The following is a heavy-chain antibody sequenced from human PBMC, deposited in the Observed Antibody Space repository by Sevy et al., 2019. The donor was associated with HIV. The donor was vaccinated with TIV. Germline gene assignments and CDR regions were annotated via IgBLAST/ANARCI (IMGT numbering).Heavy chain of an antibody. Sequence: ASVKVSCKASGGTFSSYAISWVRQAPGQGLEWMGGIIPIFGTANYAQKFQGRVTITADESTSTAYMELSSLRSEDTAVYYCAIAEIVATSRAFDIWGQGTMVTVSS. J-gene: IGHJ3*02. V-gene: IGHV1-69*13. D-gene: IGHD5-12*01. CDR1: GGTFSSYA. CDR3: AIAEIVATSRAFDI. CDR2: IIPIFGTA.